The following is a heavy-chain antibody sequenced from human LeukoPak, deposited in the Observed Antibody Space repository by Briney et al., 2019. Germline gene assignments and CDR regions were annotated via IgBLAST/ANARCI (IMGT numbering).Heavy chain of an antibody. D-gene: IGHD5-24*01. J-gene: IGHJ6*02. CDR2: INPSGGST. CDR3: AREMATIVKDYYYYGMTS. Sequence: ASVKVSCKASGYTFTSYYMHWVRQAPGQGLEWMGIINPSGGSTSYAQKFQGRVTMTRDTSTSTVYMELSSLRSEDTAVYYCAREMATIVKDYYYYGMTSGAKGPRSPSP. V-gene: IGHV1-46*01. CDR1: GYTFTSYY.